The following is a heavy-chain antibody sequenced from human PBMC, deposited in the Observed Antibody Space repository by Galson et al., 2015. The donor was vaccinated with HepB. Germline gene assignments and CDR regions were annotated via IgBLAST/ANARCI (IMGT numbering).Heavy chain of an antibody. CDR1: GFTFSSYA. J-gene: IGHJ4*02. D-gene: IGHD2-15*01. CDR2: ISGSGGST. Sequence: SLRLSCAASGFTFSSYAMSWVRQAPGKGLEWVSAISGSGGSTYYADSVKGRFTISRDNSKNTLYLQMNSLRAEDTAVYYCAKNDVVVVAAIRPYFDYWGQGTLVTVSS. V-gene: IGHV3-23*01. CDR3: AKNDVVVVAAIRPYFDY.